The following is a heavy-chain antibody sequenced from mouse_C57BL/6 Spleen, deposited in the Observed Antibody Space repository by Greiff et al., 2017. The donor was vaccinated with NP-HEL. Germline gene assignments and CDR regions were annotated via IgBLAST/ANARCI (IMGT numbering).Heavy chain of an antibody. CDR1: GFTFSDYY. D-gene: IGHD1-1*01. V-gene: IGHV5-12*01. Sequence: EVQIVESGGGLVQPGGSLKLSCAASGFTFSDYYMYWVRQTPEKRLEWVAYISNGGGSTYYPDTVKGRFTISRDNAKNTLYLQMSRLKSEDTAMYYCARVKGVYYGSSYPGWYFDVWGTGTTVTVSS. J-gene: IGHJ1*03. CDR2: ISNGGGST. CDR3: ARVKGVYYGSSYPGWYFDV.